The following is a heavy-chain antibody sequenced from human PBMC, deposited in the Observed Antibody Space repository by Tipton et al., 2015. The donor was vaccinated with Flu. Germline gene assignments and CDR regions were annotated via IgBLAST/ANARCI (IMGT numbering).Heavy chain of an antibody. CDR1: GFTFSSYG. D-gene: IGHD6-19*01. Sequence: SLRLSCAASGFTFSSYGMHWVRQAPGKGLEWVAVIWYDGSSKYYGDSVKGRFTISRDNSKNTLYLQMNSLRAEDTAVYYCARGASGWSTYFDYWGQGTLVTVSS. V-gene: IGHV3-33*01. J-gene: IGHJ4*02. CDR2: IWYDGSSK. CDR3: ARGASGWSTYFDY.